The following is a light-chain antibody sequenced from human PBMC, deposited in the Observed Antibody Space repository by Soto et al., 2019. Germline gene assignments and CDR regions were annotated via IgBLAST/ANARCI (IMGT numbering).Light chain of an antibody. CDR2: GAS. CDR3: QQYGDMWT. Sequence: EIVLTRSPVTLSLSPGERATLNCRASQSVRSSYLAWYQQQPGQAPRLLIHGASRRATGIPDRFSGSGSGTDFTLTINRLEPEDFAVYFCQQYGDMWTFGQGTKVDIK. CDR1: QSVRSSY. V-gene: IGKV3-20*01. J-gene: IGKJ1*01.